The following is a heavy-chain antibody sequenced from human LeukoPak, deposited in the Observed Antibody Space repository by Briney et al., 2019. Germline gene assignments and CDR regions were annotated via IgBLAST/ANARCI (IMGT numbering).Heavy chain of an antibody. CDR3: ATAEAVAGSKYYFDY. D-gene: IGHD6-19*01. CDR1: GYTLTELS. V-gene: IGHV1-24*01. Sequence: GASVKVSCKVSGYTLTELSMHWVRQAPGKGLEWMGGFDPEDGETIYAQKFQGRVTMTEDTSTDTAYMELSSLRSEDTAVYYCATAEAVAGSKYYFDYWGQGTLVTVSS. J-gene: IGHJ4*02. CDR2: FDPEDGET.